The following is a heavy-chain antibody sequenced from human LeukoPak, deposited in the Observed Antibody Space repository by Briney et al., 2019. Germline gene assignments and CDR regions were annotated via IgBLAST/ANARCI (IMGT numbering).Heavy chain of an antibody. CDR2: INGNGGST. CDR3: AKYYYGSGSYAFDS. Sequence: EGSLRLSCAASGFTFTDYAMSWVRQAPGKGLEWVSSINGNGGSTYYADSVKGRFTNSRDNSKNTLYLQMNSLRADDTAVYYCAKYYYGSGSYAFDSWGQGTMVTVSS. CDR1: GFTFTDYA. V-gene: IGHV3-23*01. J-gene: IGHJ3*02. D-gene: IGHD3-10*01.